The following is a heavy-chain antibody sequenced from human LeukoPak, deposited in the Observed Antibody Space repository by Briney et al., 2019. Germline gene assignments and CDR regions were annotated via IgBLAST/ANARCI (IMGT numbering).Heavy chain of an antibody. Sequence: PSETLSLTCAVSGYSISSGYYWGWIRQPPGKGLEWIGSIYHSGSTYYNPSLKSRVTISVDTSKNQLSLKLSSVTAADTAVYYCARGGGGYSYGHYYYYYMDVWGKGTTVTVSS. CDR1: GYSISSGYY. J-gene: IGHJ6*03. V-gene: IGHV4-38-2*01. D-gene: IGHD5-18*01. CDR2: IYHSGST. CDR3: ARGGGGYSYGHYYYYYMDV.